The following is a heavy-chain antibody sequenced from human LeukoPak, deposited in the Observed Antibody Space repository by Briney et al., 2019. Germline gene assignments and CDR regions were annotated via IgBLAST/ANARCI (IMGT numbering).Heavy chain of an antibody. V-gene: IGHV3-23*01. CDR2: ISGSGGST. Sequence: GGSLRLSCAASGFTFSSYAMSWVRQAPGKGLEWVSAISGSGGSTYYADSVKDRFTISRDNSKNTLYLQMNSLRAEDTAVYYCARVRYNWNDAAQFDYWGQGTLVTVSS. CDR1: GFTFSSYA. J-gene: IGHJ4*02. CDR3: ARVRYNWNDAAQFDY. D-gene: IGHD1-20*01.